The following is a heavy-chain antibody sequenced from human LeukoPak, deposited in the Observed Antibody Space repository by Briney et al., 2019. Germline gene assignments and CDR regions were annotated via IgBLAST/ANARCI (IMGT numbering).Heavy chain of an antibody. CDR1: GFTFSSYS. CDR2: IKQDGSEK. J-gene: IGHJ5*02. Sequence: GGSLRLSCAASGFTFSSYSMNWVRQAPGKGLEWVANIKQDGSEKYYVDSVKGRLTISRDNAKNSLYLQMNSLRAEDTAVYYCAREGIEYSSSPANHWGQGTLVTVSS. CDR3: AREGIEYSSSPANH. D-gene: IGHD6-6*01. V-gene: IGHV3-7*01.